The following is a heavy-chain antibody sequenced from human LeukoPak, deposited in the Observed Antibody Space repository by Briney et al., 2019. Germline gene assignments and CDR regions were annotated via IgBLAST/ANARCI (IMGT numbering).Heavy chain of an antibody. J-gene: IGHJ4*02. V-gene: IGHV4-31*03. D-gene: IGHD1-26*01. CDR2: TSYGGGA. CDR3: ATAEWENFYFDS. Sequence: SETLSLTCTVSGASVSKGGYYWSWIRQHPGKGLEWIGFTSYGGGAYYNPSLMSRITMSVDPSQNQFSLKMRDVTAADTAVYFCATAEWENFYFDSWGQGALVAVTS. CDR1: GASVSKGGYY.